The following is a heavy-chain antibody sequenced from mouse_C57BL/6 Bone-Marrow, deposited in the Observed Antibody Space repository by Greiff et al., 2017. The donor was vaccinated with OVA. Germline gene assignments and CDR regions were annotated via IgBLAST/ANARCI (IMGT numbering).Heavy chain of an antibody. J-gene: IGHJ1*03. D-gene: IGHD2-1*01. CDR2: IDPANGNT. CDR1: GFNIKNTY. CDR3: AREGIYYGNPSYWYFDV. Sequence: VQLKESVAELVRPGASVKLSCTASGFNIKNTYMHWVKQRPEQGLEWIGRIDPANGNTKYAPKFQGKATITADTSSNTAYLQLSSLTSEDTAIYYCAREGIYYGNPSYWYFDVWGTGTTVTVSS. V-gene: IGHV14-3*01.